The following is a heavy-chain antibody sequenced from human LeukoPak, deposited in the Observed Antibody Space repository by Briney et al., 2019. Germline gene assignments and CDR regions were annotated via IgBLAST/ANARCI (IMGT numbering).Heavy chain of an antibody. Sequence: GGSLRLSCAASGFTFSNFWMHWVRQAPGKGLVWVALIYGDGSFTRYADSVKGRFTISRDNAKNSLYLQMNSLRAEDTAVYYCARDGSGSTDYWGQGTLVTVSS. D-gene: IGHD3-10*01. CDR1: GFTFSNFW. J-gene: IGHJ4*02. V-gene: IGHV3-74*01. CDR2: IYGDGSFT. CDR3: ARDGSGSTDY.